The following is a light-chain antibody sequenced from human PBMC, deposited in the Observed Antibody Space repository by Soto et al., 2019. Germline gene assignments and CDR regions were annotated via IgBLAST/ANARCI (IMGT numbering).Light chain of an antibody. CDR3: QSYDSSLSGPVV. CDR2: IND. J-gene: IGLJ2*01. CDR1: SSNIAGNT. Sequence: QSVLTQPPSLSGTPGQRVTISCSGSSSNIAGNTVHWYQHLPGTAPKLLIYINDQRPSGVPGRFSASTSGTSASLAITGLQAEDEADYYCQSYDSSLSGPVVFGGGTKVTVL. V-gene: IGLV1-44*01.